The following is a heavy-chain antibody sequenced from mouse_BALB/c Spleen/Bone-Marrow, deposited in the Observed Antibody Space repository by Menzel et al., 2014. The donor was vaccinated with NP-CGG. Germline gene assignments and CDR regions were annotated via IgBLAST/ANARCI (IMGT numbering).Heavy chain of an antibody. V-gene: IGHV1S130*01. CDR3: ARHHRYAYYFDY. Sequence: KLSCKASGYTFTSSWIHWAKLRPGRGLEWIGEIHPNSGNTNYNEKFKGKATLTADISSSTAYVDLSSLTSEDSAVYYCARHHRYAYYFDYWGQGTTLTVSS. D-gene: IGHD2-14*01. J-gene: IGHJ2*01. CDR2: IHPNSGNT. CDR1: GYTFTSSW.